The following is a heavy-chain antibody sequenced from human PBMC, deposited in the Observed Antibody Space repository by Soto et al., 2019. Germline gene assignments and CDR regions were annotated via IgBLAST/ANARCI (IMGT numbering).Heavy chain of an antibody. V-gene: IGHV2-5*02. CDR2: IYWDDDK. CDR1: GFSLSTSGVG. D-gene: IGHD3-10*01. J-gene: IGHJ4*02. Sequence: SGPTLVNPTQTLTLTCTFSGFSLSTSGVGVGWIRQPPGKALEWLALIYWDDDKRDSPSRKSRLTITKDTSKNQVVLTMTNRDPVDTATYYCAHRALRTRELDYWGQGTLVTVSS. CDR3: AHRALRTRELDY.